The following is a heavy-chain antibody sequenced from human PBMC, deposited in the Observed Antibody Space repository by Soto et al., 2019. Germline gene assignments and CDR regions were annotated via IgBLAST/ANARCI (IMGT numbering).Heavy chain of an antibody. CDR3: ARGSRGLDY. J-gene: IGHJ4*02. Sequence: EVQLVESGGGLVQPGGSLRLSCAASGITVSTNNMAWVRQAPGKGLEWVSVIFSGGSTFYADSVKGRFTVSRDKSQNTLFLQMDSLRGEDTAVYYCARGSRGLDYWGRGTLVSVSS. CDR2: IFSGGST. CDR1: GITVSTNN. D-gene: IGHD3-10*01. V-gene: IGHV3-66*01.